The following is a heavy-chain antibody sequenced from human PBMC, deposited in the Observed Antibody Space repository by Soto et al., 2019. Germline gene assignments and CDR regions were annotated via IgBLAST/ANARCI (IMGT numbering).Heavy chain of an antibody. CDR3: ARDICSSTSCYYYYGMDV. J-gene: IGHJ6*02. CDR2: IIPIFGTA. V-gene: IGHV1-69*13. CDR1: GGTFSSYS. Sequence: PSMKVSCKASGGTFSSYSISWVRQAPGQRLEWMGGIIPIFGTANYAQKFQGRVTITADESTSTAYMELSSLRSEDTAVYYCARDICSSTSCYYYYGMDVWGQGTTVTVSS. D-gene: IGHD2-2*01.